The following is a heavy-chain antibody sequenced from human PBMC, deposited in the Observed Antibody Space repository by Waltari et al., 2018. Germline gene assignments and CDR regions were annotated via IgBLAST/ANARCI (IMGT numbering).Heavy chain of an antibody. D-gene: IGHD1-20*01. CDR1: GFTFNSYA. Sequence: EGQLLESGGCLVQPEGYLRLACGVSGFTFNSYAINWVRRAPGTGLQWVAAITISDATYYADSVKGRFTISRDTSKDTVYLQMNSLRADDTAVYYCAKPFYNWDDPLDSWGQGTLVTVSS. CDR2: ITISDAT. J-gene: IGHJ5*01. V-gene: IGHV3-23*01. CDR3: AKPFYNWDDPLDS.